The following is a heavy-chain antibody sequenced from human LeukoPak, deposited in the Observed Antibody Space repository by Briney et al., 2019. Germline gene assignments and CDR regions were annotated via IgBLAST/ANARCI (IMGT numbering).Heavy chain of an antibody. CDR3: AKERTSQGYFDY. D-gene: IGHD2-2*01. J-gene: IGHJ4*02. Sequence: GGSLRLSCAASKFIFGDYSMNWVRQAPGKGLEWISYISGSSGTTYYADSVRGRFTISRDNSKNTLYLQMNSLRAEDTAIYYCAKERTSQGYFDYWGQGTLVTVSS. CDR1: KFIFGDYS. V-gene: IGHV3-48*01. CDR2: ISGSSGTT.